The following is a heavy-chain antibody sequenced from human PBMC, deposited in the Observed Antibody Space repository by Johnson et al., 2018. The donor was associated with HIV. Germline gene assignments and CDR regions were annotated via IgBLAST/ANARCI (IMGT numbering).Heavy chain of an antibody. CDR3: ARDATPWGGAYVGYAFDL. V-gene: IGHV3-11*04. Sequence: QVQLVESGGGLVKPGGSLRLSCAASGFTFSAYYMSWIRQAPGKGLKCLAYISSSGSSVYYTDSVKGRFTISRDNTKNSLHLQMNSLRAEDTAVYYCARDATPWGGAYVGYAFDLWGQGTMVAVSS. CDR1: GFTFSAYY. D-gene: IGHD4-17*01. J-gene: IGHJ3*01. CDR2: ISSSGSSV.